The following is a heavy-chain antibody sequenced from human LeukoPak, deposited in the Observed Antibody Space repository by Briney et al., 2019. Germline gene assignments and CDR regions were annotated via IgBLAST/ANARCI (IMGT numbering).Heavy chain of an antibody. CDR2: IYYSGST. CDR3: ARAGPYDSSGYYYKYYYYMDV. D-gene: IGHD3-22*01. J-gene: IGHJ6*03. CDR1: GGSISSSSYY. V-gene: IGHV4-39*07. Sequence: SETLSLTCTVSGGSISSSSYYWGWIRQPPGKGLEWIGSIYYSGSTYYNPSLKSRVTISVDTSKNQFSLKLSSVTAADTAVYYCARAGPYDSSGYYYKYYYYMDVWGKGTTVTISS.